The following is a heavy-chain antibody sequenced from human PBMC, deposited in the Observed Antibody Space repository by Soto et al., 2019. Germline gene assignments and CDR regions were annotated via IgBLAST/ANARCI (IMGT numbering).Heavy chain of an antibody. CDR1: GGSISSYY. V-gene: IGHV4-59*01. J-gene: IGHJ4*02. CDR3: ARRNSSSKLSSYFDY. D-gene: IGHD6-6*01. Sequence: PSETLSLTCTVSGGSISSYYWSWIRQPPGKGLEWIGYIYYSGSTNYNPSLKSRVTISVDTSKNQFSLKLSSVTAADTAVYYCARRNSSSKLSSYFDYWGQGTLVTVSS. CDR2: IYYSGST.